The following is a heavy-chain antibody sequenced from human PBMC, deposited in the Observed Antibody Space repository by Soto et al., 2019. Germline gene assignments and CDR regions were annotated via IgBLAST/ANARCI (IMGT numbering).Heavy chain of an antibody. CDR2: IYWDDDK. J-gene: IGHJ4*02. Sequence: QITLKESGPTLVKPTQTLTLTCTYSGFSLRTTGVGVGWIRQPPGKALEWLGIIYWDDDKRYSPSLKSRLTLXXDISKSQVFLTMTNMGPVDTATYFCAHTWGLPFDYWGPGNLVIVSS. V-gene: IGHV2-5*02. CDR3: AHTWGLPFDY. D-gene: IGHD3-16*01. CDR1: GFSLRTTGVG.